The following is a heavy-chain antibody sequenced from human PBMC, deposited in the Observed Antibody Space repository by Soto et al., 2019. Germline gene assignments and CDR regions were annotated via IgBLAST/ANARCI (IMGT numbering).Heavy chain of an antibody. CDR2: IYYSGST. D-gene: IGHD6-19*01. Sequence: QLQLQESGPGLVKHSETLSLTFTVSGGSISISSYYWGGIRQPPWTGLEWIGSIYYSGSTYYNPSLKSRVTISVDTSKNQFALKLSSVTAADKAVYYCARRGWLAKRADCWGQGTLVTVSS. V-gene: IGHV4-39*01. CDR3: ARRGWLAKRADC. CDR1: GGSISISSYY. J-gene: IGHJ4*02.